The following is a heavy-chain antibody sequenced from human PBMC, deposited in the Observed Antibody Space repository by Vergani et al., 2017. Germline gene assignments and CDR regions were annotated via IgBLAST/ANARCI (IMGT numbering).Heavy chain of an antibody. Sequence: VQLVESGGGVVQPGRSLRLSCAASGFTFNQYGMHWVRQAPGKGLEWVSAISGSGGSTYYADSVKGRFTISRDNSKNTLYLQMNSLRAEDTAVYYCAKAGIVVPAAITGIRAYYYYYMDVWGKGTTVTVSS. CDR2: ISGSGGST. CDR1: GFTFNQYG. V-gene: IGHV3-23*04. D-gene: IGHD2-2*01. CDR3: AKAGIVVPAAITGIRAYYYYYMDV. J-gene: IGHJ6*03.